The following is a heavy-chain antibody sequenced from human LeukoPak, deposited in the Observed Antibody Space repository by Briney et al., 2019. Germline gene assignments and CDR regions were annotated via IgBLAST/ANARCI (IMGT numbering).Heavy chain of an antibody. V-gene: IGHV4-59*01. Sequence: PSETLSLSCTVSGGSISSYYWSWIRQPPGKGLEWLGYNYYSGSTNYNPSLKSRVTISVDTSKNQFSLKLSSVTAADTAVHYCARRSGSYSSWGQGTLVTVSS. CDR2: NYYSGST. CDR3: ARRSGSYSS. J-gene: IGHJ5*02. D-gene: IGHD1-26*01. CDR1: GGSISSYY.